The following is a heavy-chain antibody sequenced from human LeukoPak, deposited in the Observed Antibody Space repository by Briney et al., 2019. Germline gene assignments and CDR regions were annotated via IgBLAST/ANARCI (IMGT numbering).Heavy chain of an antibody. CDR2: IKPDGSQQ. CDR3: ARHGPSYYFDY. CDR1: GFSFSNHW. D-gene: IGHD3-16*01. J-gene: IGHJ4*02. Sequence: GGSLRLSCAASGFSFSNHWMTWVRQAPGKGLEWVANIKPDGSQQYYVDSMKGRFTISRDNAKNSLYLQMNSLRAEDTAVYYCARHGPSYYFDYWGQGTLVTVSS. V-gene: IGHV3-7*03.